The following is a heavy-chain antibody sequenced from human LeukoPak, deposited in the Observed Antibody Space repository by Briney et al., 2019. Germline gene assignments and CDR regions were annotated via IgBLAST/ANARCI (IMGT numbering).Heavy chain of an antibody. D-gene: IGHD3-22*01. CDR1: GVTLSDAW. V-gene: IGHV3-15*01. J-gene: IGHJ4*02. CDR2: IKTKAEGGPT. Sequence: GGSLRLSCAASGVTLSDAWMNWVRQAPGKGLEWVGRIKTKAEGGPTDYAAPVKGRFTVSRDDSRNILFLQMDSLKTEDTAVYYCTTVDAYYYDSSDFDYWGQGTLVTVSS. CDR3: TTVDAYYYDSSDFDY.